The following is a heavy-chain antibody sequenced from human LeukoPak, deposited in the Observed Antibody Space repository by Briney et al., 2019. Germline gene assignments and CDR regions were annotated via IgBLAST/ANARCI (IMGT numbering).Heavy chain of an antibody. Sequence: GGSLRLSCAASGFTFSSYAMSWVRQAPGEGLEWVSAISGSGGSTYYADSVKGRFTISRDNSKNTLYLQMNSLRAEGTAVYYCAKDITMVRGVIDYWGQGTLVTVSS. CDR2: ISGSGGST. V-gene: IGHV3-23*01. CDR1: GFTFSSYA. CDR3: AKDITMVRGVIDY. D-gene: IGHD3-10*01. J-gene: IGHJ4*02.